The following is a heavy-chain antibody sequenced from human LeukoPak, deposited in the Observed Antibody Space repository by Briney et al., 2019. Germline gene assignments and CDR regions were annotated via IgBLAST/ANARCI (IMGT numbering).Heavy chain of an antibody. V-gene: IGHV3-21*01. D-gene: IGHD3-3*01. J-gene: IGHJ3*02. CDR1: GFTFSSYS. CDR3: ARDLAGLTSDFWGGFAFDI. Sequence: PGGSLRLSCAASGFTFSSYSMNWVRQAPGKGLEWVSSISSSSSYIYYADSVKGRFTISRDNAKNSLYLQMNSLRAEDTAVYYCARDLAGLTSDFWGGFAFDIWGQGTMVTVSS. CDR2: ISSSSSYI.